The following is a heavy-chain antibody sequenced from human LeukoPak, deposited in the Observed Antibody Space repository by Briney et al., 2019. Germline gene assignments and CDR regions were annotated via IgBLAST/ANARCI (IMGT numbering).Heavy chain of an antibody. D-gene: IGHD3-3*01. CDR2: IYYSGSP. J-gene: IGHJ3*02. V-gene: IGHV4-59*01. CDR3: ARVGVEFLDAFDI. CDR1: GGSISSYY. Sequence: SETLSLTCTVSGGSISSYYWSWIRQPPGKGLEWIGYIYYSGSPNYNPSLKSRVTISVDTSKNQFSLKLSSVTAADTAVYYCARVGVEFLDAFDIWGQGTMVTVSS.